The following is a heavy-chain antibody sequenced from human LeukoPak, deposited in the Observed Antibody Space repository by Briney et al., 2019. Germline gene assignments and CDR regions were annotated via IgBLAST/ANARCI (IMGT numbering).Heavy chain of an antibody. CDR1: SGSISTSNYF. Sequence: PSETLSLTCTVSSGSISTSNYFWGWLRQPPGKGLEWIGSIYYSGSTSYSPSLKSRVTISIDTSKNQFSLKLISVTAADTAVYYCARDRRRDGYNFDYWGQGTLVTVSS. CDR3: ARDRRRDGYNFDY. J-gene: IGHJ4*02. V-gene: IGHV4-39*07. D-gene: IGHD5-24*01. CDR2: IYYSGST.